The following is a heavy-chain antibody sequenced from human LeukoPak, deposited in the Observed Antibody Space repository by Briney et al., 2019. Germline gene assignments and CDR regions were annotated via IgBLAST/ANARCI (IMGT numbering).Heavy chain of an antibody. CDR1: GFTFSSYW. CDR3: AKDHCTNGVCYYNFDY. CDR2: ISGSGGST. D-gene: IGHD2-8*01. Sequence: GGSLRLSCAASGFTFSSYWMTWIRQAPGKGLEWVSAISGSGGSTYYADSVKGRFTISRDNSKNTLYLQMNSLRAEDTAVYYCAKDHCTNGVCYYNFDYWGQGTLVTVSS. J-gene: IGHJ4*02. V-gene: IGHV3-23*01.